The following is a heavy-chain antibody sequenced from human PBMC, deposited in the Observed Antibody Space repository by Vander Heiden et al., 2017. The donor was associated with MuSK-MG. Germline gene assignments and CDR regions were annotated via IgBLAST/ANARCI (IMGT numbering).Heavy chain of an antibody. D-gene: IGHD2-8*01. V-gene: IGHV3-7*03. CDR1: GFTFSAFW. CDR2: IKQDRSEK. CDR3: VSSTWGVFNL. Sequence: DAQLAASGLDFVQPAASLIRSCAATGFTFSAFWMNFVRQAPGKGLEWVAEIKQDRSEKDDVDSVKGRFTISRDNAQNSLYLKIKRLRAEDTAMYYGVSSTWGVFNLWGQGTTVTVSS. J-gene: IGHJ3*01.